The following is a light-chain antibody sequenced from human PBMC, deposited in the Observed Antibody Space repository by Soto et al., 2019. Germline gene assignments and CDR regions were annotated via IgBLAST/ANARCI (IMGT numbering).Light chain of an antibody. V-gene: IGLV2-23*02. CDR2: EVS. CDR1: SSDVGSYNL. J-gene: IGLJ1*01. CDR3: CSYAGSSTSYV. Sequence: QSVLTQPASVTGFPGQSITISCTGTSSDVGSYNLVSWHQQHPGKAPKLMIYEVSKRPSGVSNRFSGSKSGNTASLTISGLQAEDEADYYCCSYAGSSTSYVFGTGTKVTVL.